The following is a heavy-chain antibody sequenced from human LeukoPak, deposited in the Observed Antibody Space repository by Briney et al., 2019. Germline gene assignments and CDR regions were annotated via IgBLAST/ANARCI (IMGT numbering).Heavy chain of an antibody. J-gene: IGHJ4*02. V-gene: IGHV5-51*01. CDR1: GYSFTSYW. CDR3: AVGRIVGATWDYFDY. CDR2: IYPGDSDT. Sequence: GESLKISCKGSGYSFTSYWIGGVRQMREKALEWMGFIYPGDSDTRYSPSFQGQVTISADKSISTAYLQLSSLKASDTAMYYCAVGRIVGATWDYFDYWGQGTLVTVSS. D-gene: IGHD1-26*01.